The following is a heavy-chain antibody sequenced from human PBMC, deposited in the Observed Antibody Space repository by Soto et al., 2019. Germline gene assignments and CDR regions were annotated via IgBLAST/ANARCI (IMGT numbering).Heavy chain of an antibody. CDR3: AGILEWLLNSWFDP. CDR1: GGTFSSYA. V-gene: IGHV1-69*13. D-gene: IGHD3-3*01. CDR2: IIPIFGTA. J-gene: IGHJ5*02. Sequence: SVKVSCKASGGTFSSYAISWVRQAPGQGLEWMGGIIPIFGTANYAQEFQGRVTITADESTSTAYMELSSLRSEDTAVYYCAGILEWLLNSWFDPWGQGTLVTVSS.